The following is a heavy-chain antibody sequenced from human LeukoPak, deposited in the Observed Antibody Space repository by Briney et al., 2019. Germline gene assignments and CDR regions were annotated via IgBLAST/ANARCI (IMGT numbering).Heavy chain of an antibody. Sequence: SETLSLTCAVYGGSFSGYYWSWIRQPPGKGLEWIGEINHSGSTNYNPSLKSRVTISVDTSKNQLSLKLSSVTAADTAVYYCARGVDYYGSGSYSYYYYYMDVWGKGTRVTVSS. CDR2: INHSGST. CDR3: ARGVDYYGSGSYSYYYYYMDV. D-gene: IGHD3-10*01. V-gene: IGHV4-34*01. CDR1: GGSFSGYY. J-gene: IGHJ6*03.